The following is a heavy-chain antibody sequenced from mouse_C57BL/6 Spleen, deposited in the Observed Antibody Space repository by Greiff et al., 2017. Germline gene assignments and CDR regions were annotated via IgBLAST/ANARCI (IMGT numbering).Heavy chain of an antibody. CDR2: IYPADSET. D-gene: IGHD2-3*01. V-gene: IGHV1-61*01. Sequence: QVQLQQPGAELVRPGSSVKLSCKASGYTFTSYWMDWVKQRPGQGLEWIGNIYPADSETHYNQKFKDKATLTVDKSSSTAYMQLSSLTSEDAEFYSGARWGCDDSYYWYFDVWGTGTTVTVSS. J-gene: IGHJ1*03. CDR1: GYTFTSYW. CDR3: ARWGCDDSYYWYFDV.